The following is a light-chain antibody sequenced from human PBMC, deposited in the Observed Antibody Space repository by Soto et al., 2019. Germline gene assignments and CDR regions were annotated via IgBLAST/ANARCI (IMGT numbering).Light chain of an antibody. Sequence: TQSPATLSLSPGERATLSFRASQSVSSWLAWYQQRPGKAPKLLIYAASSLESGVPSRFSGSGSGTEFTLTISSLQPDDFATYYCQQYNSYPWTFGQGTKVDIK. CDR3: QQYNSYPWT. J-gene: IGKJ1*01. CDR1: QSVSSW. V-gene: IGKV1-5*03. CDR2: AAS.